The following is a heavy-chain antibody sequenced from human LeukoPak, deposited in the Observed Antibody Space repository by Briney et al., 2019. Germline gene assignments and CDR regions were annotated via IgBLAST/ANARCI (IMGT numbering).Heavy chain of an antibody. CDR3: ARSQWDSSGYFHYLDS. Sequence: ASVKVSCKASGYTFTSYGISWVRQAPGRGLEWMGWISAYNGNTNYAQKLQGRVTMTTDTSTSTAYMELRSLRSDDTAVYYCARSQWDSSGYFHYLDSWGQGTLVTVSS. J-gene: IGHJ4*02. CDR1: GYTFTSYG. V-gene: IGHV1-18*01. D-gene: IGHD3-22*01. CDR2: ISAYNGNT.